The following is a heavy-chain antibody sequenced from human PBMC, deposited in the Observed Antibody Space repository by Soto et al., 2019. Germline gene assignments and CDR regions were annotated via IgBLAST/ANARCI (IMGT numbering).Heavy chain of an antibody. CDR1: GGSISSGDYY. CDR2: IHYSGRT. D-gene: IGHD2-2*01. J-gene: IGHJ5*02. CDR3: ARDPIEVAANFYAA. Sequence: QVQLQESGPGLVKPSQTLSLTCSVSGGSISSGDYYWSWIRQPPGKGLEWIGYIHYSGRTYYNASLKIRITISADTSKNQFSLNLSSLTAADTAVYYCARDPIEVAANFYAAWCQGTLITVSS. V-gene: IGHV4-30-4*01.